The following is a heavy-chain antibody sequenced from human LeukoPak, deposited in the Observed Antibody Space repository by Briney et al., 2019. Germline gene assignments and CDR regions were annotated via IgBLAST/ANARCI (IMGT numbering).Heavy chain of an antibody. D-gene: IGHD2-2*01. CDR2: IIPIFGTA. CDR3: AREGCSSTSCESDAFDI. CDR1: GGTFSSYA. V-gene: IGHV1-69*13. J-gene: IGHJ3*02. Sequence: SVKVSCKASGGTFSSYAISWVRQAPGQGLEWMGGIIPIFGTANYAQKFQGRVTITADESTSTAYMELSSLRSEDTAVYYCAREGCSSTSCESDAFDIWGQGTMVTVSS.